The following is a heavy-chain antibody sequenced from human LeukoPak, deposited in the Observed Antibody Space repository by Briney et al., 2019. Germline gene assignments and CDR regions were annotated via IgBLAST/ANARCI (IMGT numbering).Heavy chain of an antibody. CDR3: ARDGIAVAGAFDY. CDR1: GVSIKNHY. CDR2: IYTSGST. Sequence: SETLSLTCTVSGVSIKNHYWSWMRQPAGKGLEWIGRIYTSGSTNYNPSLKSRVTMSVDTSKNQFSLKLSSVTAADTAVYYCARDGIAVAGAFDYWGQGTLVTVSS. D-gene: IGHD6-19*01. J-gene: IGHJ4*02. V-gene: IGHV4-4*07.